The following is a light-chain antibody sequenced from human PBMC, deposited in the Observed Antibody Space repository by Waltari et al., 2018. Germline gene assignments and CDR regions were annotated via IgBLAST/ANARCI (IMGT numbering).Light chain of an antibody. CDR2: DAS. Sequence: EIVLTQSPAILSFSPGERATLACRASQSVGTYLAWYQQRPGQSPRLLIYDASYRATGIPARFSGSGSVTDFTLTIISLQPEDFAVYYCQQRRNWPLTFGGGTRVQI. CDR1: QSVGTY. J-gene: IGKJ4*01. CDR3: QQRRNWPLT. V-gene: IGKV3-11*01.